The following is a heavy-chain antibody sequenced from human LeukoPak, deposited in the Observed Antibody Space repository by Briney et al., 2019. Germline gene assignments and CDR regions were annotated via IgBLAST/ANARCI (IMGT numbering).Heavy chain of an antibody. CDR2: INWNGGGT. D-gene: IGHD1-26*01. CDR3: ARAAAGGATLYYFDY. J-gene: IGHJ4*02. Sequence: GGSLRLSCAASGFTFDDYGMSWVRQAPGKGLEWVSGINWNGGGTGYADSVKGRFTISRDNAKNSLYLQMNSLRAEDTALYYCARAAAGGATLYYFDYWGQGTLVTVSS. CDR1: GFTFDDYG. V-gene: IGHV3-20*04.